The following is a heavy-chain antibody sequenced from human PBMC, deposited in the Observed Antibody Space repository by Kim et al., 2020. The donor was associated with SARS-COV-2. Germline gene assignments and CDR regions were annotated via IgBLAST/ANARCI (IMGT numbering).Heavy chain of an antibody. CDR2: IIPIFGTA. J-gene: IGHJ6*02. CDR1: GGTFSSYA. V-gene: IGHV1-69*13. D-gene: IGHD2-15*01. Sequence: SVKVSCKASGGTFSSYAISWVRQAPGQGLEWMGGIIPIFGTANYAQKFQGRVTITADESTSTAYMELSSLRSEDTAVYYCARGFYINADYYYYGMDVWGQGTTVTVSS. CDR3: ARGFYINADYYYYGMDV.